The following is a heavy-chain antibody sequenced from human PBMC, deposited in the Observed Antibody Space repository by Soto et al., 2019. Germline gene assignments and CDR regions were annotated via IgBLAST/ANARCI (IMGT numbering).Heavy chain of an antibody. CDR2: ISSSSSYI. J-gene: IGHJ4*02. CDR3: ARESSSGYPLDY. V-gene: IGHV3-21*01. CDR1: GFTFSSYS. Sequence: EVQLVESGGGLVKPGGSLRLSCAASGFTFSSYSMNWVRQAPGKGLEWVSSISSSSSYIYYADSVKGRFTISRDNAKNSLYLQMNSLRAEDTAVYYCARESSSGYPLDYWGQGTLVTVSS. D-gene: IGHD3-22*01.